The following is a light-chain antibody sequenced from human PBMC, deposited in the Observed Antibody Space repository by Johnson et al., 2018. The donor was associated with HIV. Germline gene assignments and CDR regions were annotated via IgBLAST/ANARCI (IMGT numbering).Light chain of an antibody. Sequence: QSVLSQPPSVSAAPGQKVTISCSGSSSNIGNNYVSWYQQLPGTAPKLLIYDNNKRPSGTPDRFSGSKSGTSATLAITGLQTGDEADYYCETWDSSLGGVFGTGTTVTVL. V-gene: IGLV1-51*01. CDR2: DNN. J-gene: IGLJ1*01. CDR3: ETWDSSLGGV. CDR1: SSNIGNNY.